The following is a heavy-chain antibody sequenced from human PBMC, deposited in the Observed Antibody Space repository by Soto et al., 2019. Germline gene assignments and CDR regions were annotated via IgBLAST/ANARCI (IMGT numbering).Heavy chain of an antibody. CDR2: IIPIFGTA. CDR1: GWTFSSYP. V-gene: IGHV1-69*13. CDR3: ARENRRPMDV. J-gene: IGHJ6*02. Sequence: EASVNVSCKGSGWTFSSYPISWVRQAPGQGLEWMGGIIPIFGTANYAQKFQGRVTITADESTSTAYMELSSLRSEDTAVYYCARENRRPMDVWGQGTTVTVSS.